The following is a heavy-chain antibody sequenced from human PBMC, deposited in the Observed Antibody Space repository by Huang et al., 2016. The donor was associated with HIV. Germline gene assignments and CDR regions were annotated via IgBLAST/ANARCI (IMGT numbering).Heavy chain of an antibody. D-gene: IGHD2-2*03. CDR2: VYFRGNT. CDR1: GTSMTSSTFY. V-gene: IGHV4-39*02. J-gene: IGHJ6*02. Sequence: QLRESGPGLVTPSETLSLTCSASGTSMTSSTFYWGWFRQPPGSGLEWMGSVYFRGNTYYNPALKRRVTISIDKANKQYSMRLTSVTAADTAVYFCAREVRSVDTDRPDGYYYRGLDVWGQGTTVIVSS. CDR3: AREVRSVDTDRPDGYYYRGLDV.